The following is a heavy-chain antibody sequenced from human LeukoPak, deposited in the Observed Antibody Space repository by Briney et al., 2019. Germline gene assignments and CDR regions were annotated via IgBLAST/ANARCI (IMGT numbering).Heavy chain of an antibody. CDR3: ARRAGADSHPYDY. CDR1: GFTASNNY. V-gene: IGHV3-66*04. J-gene: IGHJ4*02. D-gene: IGHD2-21*02. CDR2: IYSGGST. Sequence: PGGSLRLSCAASGFTASNNYMRWVRQAPGNGLEWVSLIYSGGSTYYADSVKGRFIISRDNSKNTLYLQMNSLRAEDTAVYYCARRAGADSHPYDYWGQGTLVTVSS.